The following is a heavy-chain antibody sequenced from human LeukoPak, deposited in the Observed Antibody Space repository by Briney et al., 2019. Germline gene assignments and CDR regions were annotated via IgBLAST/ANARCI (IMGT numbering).Heavy chain of an antibody. J-gene: IGHJ6*02. CDR2: IFGNGVKT. CDR1: GFTFSSYA. CDR3: ARVGDWSNYFGMDA. D-gene: IGHD3-16*01. V-gene: IGHV3-23*01. Sequence: GGSLRLSCAASGFTFSSYAMHWVRQAPGKGLEWVSVIFGNGVKTYYADSLKGRFTISRDNSKSTLYLQMNSLRADDTAVYYCARVGDWSNYFGMDAWGQGTTVSVSS.